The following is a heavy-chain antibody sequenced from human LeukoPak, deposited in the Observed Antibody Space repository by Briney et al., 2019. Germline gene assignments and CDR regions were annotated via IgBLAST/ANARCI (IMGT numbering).Heavy chain of an antibody. CDR1: AYTFTGYY. V-gene: IGHV1-2*02. Sequence: ASVKVSCKASAYTFTGYYMHWVRQAPGQGLEWMGWINPNSGGTKYVQKFQGRVTMTRDTSISTAYMELSRLRSDDTAVYYCASGSLASYFDHWGQGTLVTVSS. CDR2: INPNSGGT. CDR3: ASGSLASYFDH. J-gene: IGHJ4*02. D-gene: IGHD3-16*01.